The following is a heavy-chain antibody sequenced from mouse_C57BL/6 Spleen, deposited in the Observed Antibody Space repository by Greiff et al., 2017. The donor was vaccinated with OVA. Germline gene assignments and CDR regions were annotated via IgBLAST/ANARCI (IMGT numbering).Heavy chain of an antibody. CDR2: ISYDGSN. Sequence: EVKLMESGPGLVKPSQSLSLTCSVTGYSITSGYYWNWIRQFPGNKMEWIGYISYDGSNNYNTSLKNRISITRDTSKNLVFLKLNSVTTEDTATYYCTITTVVAPWYFGVWGTGTTVTVSS. D-gene: IGHD1-1*01. CDR3: TITTVVAPWYFGV. J-gene: IGHJ1*03. CDR1: GYSITSGYY. V-gene: IGHV3-6*01.